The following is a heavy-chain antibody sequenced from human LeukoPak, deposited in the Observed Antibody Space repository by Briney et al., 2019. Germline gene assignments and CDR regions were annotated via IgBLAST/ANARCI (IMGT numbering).Heavy chain of an antibody. D-gene: IGHD3-10*01. Sequence: GASVKVSCKASGYTFTGYYMHWVRQAPGQGLEWMGWISPNSGGTNYAQKFQGRVTMTRDTSISTAYMELSRLRSDDTAVYYCARELNRYITMVRGVSWPGDYWGQGTLVTVSS. CDR3: ARELNRYITMVRGVSWPGDY. CDR1: GYTFTGYY. J-gene: IGHJ4*02. V-gene: IGHV1-2*02. CDR2: ISPNSGGT.